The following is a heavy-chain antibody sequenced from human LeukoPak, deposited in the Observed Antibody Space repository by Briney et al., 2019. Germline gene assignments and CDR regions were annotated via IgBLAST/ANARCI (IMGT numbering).Heavy chain of an antibody. V-gene: IGHV4-34*01. CDR2: INHSGST. J-gene: IGHJ4*02. D-gene: IGHD6-13*01. Sequence: SETLSLTCAVYGGSFSGYYWSWIRQPPGRGLEWIGEINHSGSTNYNPSLKSRVTISVDTSKNQFSLKLSSVTAADTAVYYCARRSRIAAADYWGQGTLVTVSS. CDR3: ARRSRIAAADY. CDR1: GGSFSGYY.